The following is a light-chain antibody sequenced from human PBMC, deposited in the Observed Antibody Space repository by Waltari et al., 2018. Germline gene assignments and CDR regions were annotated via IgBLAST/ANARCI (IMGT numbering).Light chain of an antibody. V-gene: IGKV1-5*03. Sequence: DIQMTQSPSTLSAPVGDTITITCRASQSISNYLAWYQQKPGKAPKLLIYKASTSGSGVPSRFSGSGSGTEFTLTINSLQPDDFATYYCQQYNTYSSFGQGTKLEIK. J-gene: IGKJ2*03. CDR1: QSISNY. CDR2: KAS. CDR3: QQYNTYSS.